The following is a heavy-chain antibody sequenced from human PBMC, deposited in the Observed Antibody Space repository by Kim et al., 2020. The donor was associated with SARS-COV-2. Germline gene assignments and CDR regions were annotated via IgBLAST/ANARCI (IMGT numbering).Heavy chain of an antibody. CDR1: GGSFSGYY. CDR2: INHSGST. V-gene: IGHV4-34*01. Sequence: SETLSLTFAVYGGSFSGYYWSWIRQPPGKGLEWIGEINHSGSTNYNPSLKSRVTISVDTSKNQFSLKLSSLTAAVKSVYYCARGSDDDYVWGSYRYRHNFNYWGQVTLDTVSS. J-gene: IGHJ4*02. D-gene: IGHD3-16*02. CDR3: ARGSDDDYVWGSYRYRHNFNY.